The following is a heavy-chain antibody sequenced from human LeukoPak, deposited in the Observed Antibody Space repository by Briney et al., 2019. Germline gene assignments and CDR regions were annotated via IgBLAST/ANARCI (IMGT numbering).Heavy chain of an antibody. CDR1: GYTLTELS. CDR3: ARDLYGGNGFDY. CDR2: INPSGGST. D-gene: IGHD4-23*01. J-gene: IGHJ4*02. V-gene: IGHV1-46*01. Sequence: VKVSCKVSGYTLTELSMHWVRQAPGQGLEWMGIINPSGGSTSYAQKFQGRVTMTRDMSTSTVYMELSSLRSEDTAVYYCARDLYGGNGFDYWGQGTLVTVSS.